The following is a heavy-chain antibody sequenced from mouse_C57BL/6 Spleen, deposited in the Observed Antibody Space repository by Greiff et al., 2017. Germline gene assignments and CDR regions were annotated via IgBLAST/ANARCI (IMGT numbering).Heavy chain of an antibody. CDR3: ARDNSSVNWFAY. Sequence: VKLQQSGPELVKPGASVKISCKASGYAFSSSWMNWVKQRPGKGLEWIGRIYPGDGDTNYNGKFKGKATLTADKSSSTAYMQLSSLTSEDSAVYFCARDNSSVNWFAYWGQGTLVTVSA. CDR1: GYAFSSSW. CDR2: IYPGDGDT. V-gene: IGHV1-82*01. D-gene: IGHD3-2*02. J-gene: IGHJ3*01.